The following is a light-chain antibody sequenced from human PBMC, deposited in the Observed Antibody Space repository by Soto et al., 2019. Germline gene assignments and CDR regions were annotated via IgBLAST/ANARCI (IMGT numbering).Light chain of an antibody. CDR3: VLFMGSGTWV. CDR1: SGSVSTSYY. J-gene: IGLJ2*01. Sequence: QTVVTQEPSFSVSPGGTVTLTCGLSSGSVSTSYYPGWYQKTPGQAPRTLIYNTNTRSSGVPDRFSGSILGTKAALTITGAQADDESDYYCVLFMGSGTWVFGGGTKLTVL. V-gene: IGLV8-61*01. CDR2: NTN.